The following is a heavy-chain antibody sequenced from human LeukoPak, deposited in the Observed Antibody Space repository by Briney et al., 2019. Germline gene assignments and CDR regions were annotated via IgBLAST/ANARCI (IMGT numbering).Heavy chain of an antibody. J-gene: IGHJ6*02. V-gene: IGHV4-59*01. D-gene: IGHD6-13*01. CDR2: MYDSGST. Sequence: PSETLSLTRTVSVGSIIGYYWNWIRQPPGKGLAGIGHMYDSGSTNYNPSLRSRVTISKDTSKNQFSLKLSSVTAADTAVYYCARDRNGQQPDYFQYGMDVWGQGTTVTVSS. CDR1: VGSIIGYY. CDR3: ARDRNGQQPDYFQYGMDV.